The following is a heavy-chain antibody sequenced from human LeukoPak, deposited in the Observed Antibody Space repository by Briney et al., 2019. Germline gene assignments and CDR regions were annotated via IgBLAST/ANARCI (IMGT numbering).Heavy chain of an antibody. CDR2: ISSSSSYI. V-gene: IGHV3-21*04. Sequence: GGSLRLSCAASGFTFSSYSMNWVRQAPGKGLEWVSSISSSSSYIYYADSVKGRFTISRDNAKTPLYLQMNSLRAEDTAVYYCARNYGSGSYERGVGDYWGQGTLVTVSS. D-gene: IGHD3-10*01. CDR1: GFTFSSYS. CDR3: ARNYGSGSYERGVGDY. J-gene: IGHJ4*02.